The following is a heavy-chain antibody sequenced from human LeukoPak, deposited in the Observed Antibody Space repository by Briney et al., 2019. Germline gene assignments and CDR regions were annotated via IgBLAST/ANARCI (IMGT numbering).Heavy chain of an antibody. J-gene: IGHJ4*02. Sequence: ETLSLTCAVSGDSVSSNYWWTWVRQSPGKGLEWVANTNQDGRTKYYVDSVKGRFTISRDNAKNSLYLQMNSLRAEDTAVYYCASGNHRAPDYWGQGTPVTVSS. V-gene: IGHV3-7*01. CDR1: GDSVSSNYW. D-gene: IGHD1-26*01. CDR2: TNQDGRTK. CDR3: ASGNHRAPDY.